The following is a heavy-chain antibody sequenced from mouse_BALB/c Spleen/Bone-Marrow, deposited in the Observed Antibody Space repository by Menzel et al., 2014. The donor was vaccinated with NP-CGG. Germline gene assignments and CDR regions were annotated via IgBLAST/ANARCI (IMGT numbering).Heavy chain of an antibody. CDR1: GYTFTSYW. J-gene: IGHJ1*01. CDR2: NYPGSGST. V-gene: IGHV1S22*01. Sequence: GSELVRPGASVKLSCKASGYTFTSYWMHWVKPRPGQGLEWIGNNYPGSGSTNYDEKFKSKATLTVDTSSSTAYMQLSSLTSEDSAVYFCTREDRDWYFDVWGAGTTVTVSS. CDR3: TREDRDWYFDV.